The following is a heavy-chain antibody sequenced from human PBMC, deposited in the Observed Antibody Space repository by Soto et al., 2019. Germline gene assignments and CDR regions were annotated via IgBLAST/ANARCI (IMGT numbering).Heavy chain of an antibody. D-gene: IGHD5-12*01. CDR1: GFTFSSYA. CDR2: ISSNGGST. V-gene: IGHV3-64*01. CDR3: ARDLLRTYYYMDV. Sequence: EVQLVESGRGLVQPGGSLRLSCAASGFTFSSYAMHWVRQAPGKGLEYVSAISSNGGSTYYANSVKGRFTISRDNSKNTLYLQMGSLRAEDMAVYYCARDLLRTYYYMDVWGKGTTVAVSS. J-gene: IGHJ6*03.